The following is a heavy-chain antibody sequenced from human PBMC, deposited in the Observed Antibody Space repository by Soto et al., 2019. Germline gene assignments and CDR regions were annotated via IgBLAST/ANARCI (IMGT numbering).Heavy chain of an antibody. V-gene: IGHV4-61*01. J-gene: IGHJ5*02. CDR1: GGSISSSSYY. CDR3: ARAYSSGWYDWFDP. D-gene: IGHD6-19*01. Sequence: SETLSLTCPVSGGSISSSSYYWSWIRQPPGKGLEWIGYIYYSGSTNYNPSLKSRVTISVDTSKNQFSLKLSSVTAADTAVYYCARAYSSGWYDWFDPWGQGTLVTVSS. CDR2: IYYSGST.